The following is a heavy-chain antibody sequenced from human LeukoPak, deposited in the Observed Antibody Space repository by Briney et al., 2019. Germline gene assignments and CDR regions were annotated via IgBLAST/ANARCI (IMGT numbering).Heavy chain of an antibody. CDR1: GGSISSSSYY. D-gene: IGHD3-3*01. V-gene: IGHV4-39*01. CDR2: IYYSGST. CDR3: ARAYYDFWSGYSIDY. Sequence: PSETLSLTCTVSGGSISSSSYYWGWIRQPPGKGLEWIGSIYYSGSTYYNPSLKSRVTISVDTSKNQSSLKLSSVTAADTAVYYCARAYYDFWSGYSIDYWGQGTLVTVSS. J-gene: IGHJ4*02.